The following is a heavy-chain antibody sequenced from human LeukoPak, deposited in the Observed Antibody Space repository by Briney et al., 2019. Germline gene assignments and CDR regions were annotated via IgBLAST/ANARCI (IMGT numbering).Heavy chain of an antibody. CDR3: ARLPGAH. V-gene: IGHV4-59*08. Sequence: PSETLSLICTVSGGSISSYYWSWIRQPPGKGLEWIGYIYYSGSTNYNPSLKSRVTISVDTSKNQFSLKLSSVTAADTAVYYCARLPGAHWGQGTLVTVSS. D-gene: IGHD1-26*01. CDR2: IYYSGST. CDR1: GGSISSYY. J-gene: IGHJ4*02.